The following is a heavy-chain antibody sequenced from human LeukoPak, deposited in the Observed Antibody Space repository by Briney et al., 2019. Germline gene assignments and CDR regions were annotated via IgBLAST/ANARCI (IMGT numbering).Heavy chain of an antibody. J-gene: IGHJ4*02. CDR1: GFTFRGNG. V-gene: IGHV3-33*01. Sequence: GRSLRLSCAASGFTFRGNGMHWARQAPGKGLEWVAIIWYDGSNRYYADSVKGRFTISRDNSKNTLFLQMNSLTAEDTAVYYCGRDQGTSVTAMVGGHFDYWGPGTLVTVSS. D-gene: IGHD4-17*01. CDR3: GRDQGTSVTAMVGGHFDY. CDR2: IWYDGSNR.